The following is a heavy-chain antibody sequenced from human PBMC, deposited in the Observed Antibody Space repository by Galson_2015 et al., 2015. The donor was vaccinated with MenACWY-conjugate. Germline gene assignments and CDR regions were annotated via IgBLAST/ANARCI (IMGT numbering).Heavy chain of an antibody. CDR1: GFSFARFG. CDR3: AKDWEGASKLDCFDP. J-gene: IGHJ5*01. V-gene: IGHV1-18*04. CDR2: TSSFNDGT. Sequence: SVKVSCKASGFSFARFGVSWVRQVPGQGLEWMGWTSSFNDGTNYAQKFKGRVNMTTDSSETTAYMELRSLTADDTAVYYCAKDWEGASKLDCFDPWGLGTLVIVSS. D-gene: IGHD1-26*01.